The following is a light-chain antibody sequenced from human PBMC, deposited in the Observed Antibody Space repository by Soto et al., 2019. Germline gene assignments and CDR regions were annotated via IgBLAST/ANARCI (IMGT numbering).Light chain of an antibody. CDR3: QQEVGSPPRYT. J-gene: IGKJ2*01. CDR1: QSVSSSS. Sequence: EIVLTQSPGTLSLSPGERATLSCRASQSVSSSSLAWYQQKPGQAPRLLIYAASRRASGIPGRFSGSGSGTDFTLTISRREPEDFAGYDGQQEVGSPPRYTFGQGTKLESK. CDR2: AAS. V-gene: IGKV3-20*01.